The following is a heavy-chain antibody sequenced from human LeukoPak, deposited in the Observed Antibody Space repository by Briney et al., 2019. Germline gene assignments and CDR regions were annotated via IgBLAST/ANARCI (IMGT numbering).Heavy chain of an antibody. D-gene: IGHD6-19*01. Sequence: GSLRLSCAASGFTSSNAWMNWVRQAPGKGLEWVGRIKSKTDAGTTDYAAPVKGRFTISRDDSKNTLYLQMNSLKTEDTAVYYCTTETYQFSSGWSFDYWGQGTLVTVSS. V-gene: IGHV3-15*01. CDR1: GFTSSNAW. CDR3: TTETYQFSSGWSFDY. CDR2: IKSKTDAGTT. J-gene: IGHJ4*02.